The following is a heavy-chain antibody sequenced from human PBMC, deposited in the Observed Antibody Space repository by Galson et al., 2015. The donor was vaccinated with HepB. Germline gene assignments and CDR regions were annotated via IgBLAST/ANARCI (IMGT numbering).Heavy chain of an antibody. CDR2: IGTAGDP. CDR1: GFTFNTYA. CDR3: VRGSGGYHGVVFDY. D-gene: IGHD1-26*01. Sequence: SLRLSCAASGFTFNTYAMHWVRQVTGEGLEWVSGIGTAGDPDYPGSVKGRFTISRENAKNSLYLQMNSLRAGDTAVYYCVRGSGGYHGVVFDYWGQGTLVTVSS. V-gene: IGHV3-13*05. J-gene: IGHJ4*02.